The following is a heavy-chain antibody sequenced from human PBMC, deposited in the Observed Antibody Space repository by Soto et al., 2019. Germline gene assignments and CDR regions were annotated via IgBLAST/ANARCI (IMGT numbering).Heavy chain of an antibody. D-gene: IGHD4-17*01. CDR2: IYYSGST. J-gene: IGHJ5*02. Sequence: SETLSLTCTVSGGSISSGGYYWSWIRQHPVKGLEWIGYIYYSGSTYYNPSLKSRVTISVDTSKNQFSLKLSSVTAADAAVYYCARDGYGENNWFDPWGQGTLVTVS. CDR3: ARDGYGENNWFDP. CDR1: GGSISSGGYY. V-gene: IGHV4-31*03.